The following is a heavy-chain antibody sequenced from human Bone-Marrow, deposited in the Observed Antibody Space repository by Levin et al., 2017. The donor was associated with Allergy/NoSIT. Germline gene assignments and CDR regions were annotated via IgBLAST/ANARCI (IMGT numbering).Heavy chain of an antibody. CDR2: IYNSGST. Sequence: RSQTLSLTCTVSGGSISSSSYYWGWIRQPPGKGLEWIGTIYNSGSTFYNPSLKSRVTISVDTSKNQFSLKLSSVTAADTAVYYCARQGRAEYSSGWYVPTFVPDQAFDYWGQGNLVTVSS. D-gene: IGHD6-13*01. J-gene: IGHJ4*02. CDR3: ARQGRAEYSSGWYVPTFVPDQAFDY. CDR1: GGSISSSSYY. V-gene: IGHV4-39*01.